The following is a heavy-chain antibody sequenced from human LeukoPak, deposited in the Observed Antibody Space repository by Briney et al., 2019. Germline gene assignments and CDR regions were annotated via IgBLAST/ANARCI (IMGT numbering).Heavy chain of an antibody. CDR1: GFTFSDYY. CDR3: AKDRYSSGYSTFDY. CDR2: ISSSSSYT. D-gene: IGHD3-22*01. J-gene: IGHJ4*02. V-gene: IGHV3-11*05. Sequence: GGSLRLSCAASGFTFSDYYMSWIRQAPGKGLEWVSYISSSSSYTNYADSVKGRFTISRDNSKNTLYLQMNSLRAEDTAVYYCAKDRYSSGYSTFDYWGQGTLVTVSS.